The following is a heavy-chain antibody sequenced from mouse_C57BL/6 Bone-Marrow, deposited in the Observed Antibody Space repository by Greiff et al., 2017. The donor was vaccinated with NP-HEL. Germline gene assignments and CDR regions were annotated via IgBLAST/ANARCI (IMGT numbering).Heavy chain of an antibody. CDR1: GFTFSDYG. CDR2: ISSGSSTI. D-gene: IGHD2-5*01. CDR3: AKAYYSNSGFAY. Sequence: EVKLVESGGGLVKPGGSLKLSCAASGFTFSDYGMHWVRQAPEKGLELVAYISSGSSTIYYADTVKGRFTISRDNAKNTLFLQMTSLRSEDTAMYYCAKAYYSNSGFAYWGQGTLVTVSA. J-gene: IGHJ3*01. V-gene: IGHV5-17*01.